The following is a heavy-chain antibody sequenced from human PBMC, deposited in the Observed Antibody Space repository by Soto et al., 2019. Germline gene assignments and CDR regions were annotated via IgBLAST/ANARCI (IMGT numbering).Heavy chain of an antibody. CDR3: ARVRMYYYGSGSFYDY. Sequence: GGSLRLSCAASGFTFSSYWMSWVRQAPGKGLEWVANIKQDGSEKYYVDSVKGRFTISRDNAKNSLYLQMNSLRAEDTAVYYCARVRMYYYGSGSFYDYWGQGTLVTVSS. CDR2: IKQDGSEK. CDR1: GFTFSSYW. V-gene: IGHV3-7*01. D-gene: IGHD3-10*01. J-gene: IGHJ4*02.